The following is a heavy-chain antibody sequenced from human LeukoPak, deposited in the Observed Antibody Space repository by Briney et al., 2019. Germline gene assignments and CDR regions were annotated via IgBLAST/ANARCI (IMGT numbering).Heavy chain of an antibody. Sequence: SGGSLRLSCAASGFTFSTYAMSWVRQAPGKGLEWVSVVSGTGGRTYYADSVKGRFTISRDNSKNTLYLQMNSLRAEDTALYYCVKASSSSPQYNWFDAWGQGTLVTVSP. CDR2: VSGTGGRT. V-gene: IGHV3-23*01. D-gene: IGHD6-6*01. J-gene: IGHJ5*02. CDR1: GFTFSTYA. CDR3: VKASSSSPQYNWFDA.